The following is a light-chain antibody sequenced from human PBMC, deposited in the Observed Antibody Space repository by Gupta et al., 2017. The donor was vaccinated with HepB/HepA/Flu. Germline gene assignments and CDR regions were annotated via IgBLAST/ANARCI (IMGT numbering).Light chain of an antibody. CDR2: GIS. V-gene: IGKV1-8*01. CDR3: QQYNDYPLT. J-gene: IGKJ4*01. Sequence: AIRMTQSPSSFSASPGDTVTITCRASQDVRNFLAWYQQKAGKAPKLLIYGISTLKTGVPSRFSGSGSATDFTLTISRLQSEEFAMYYCQQYNDYPLTFGGATTLEIK. CDR1: QDVRNF.